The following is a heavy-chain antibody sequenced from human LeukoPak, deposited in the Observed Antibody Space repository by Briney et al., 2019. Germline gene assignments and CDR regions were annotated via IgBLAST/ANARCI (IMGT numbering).Heavy chain of an antibody. Sequence: GGSLRLSCAASGFTFSSYSMNWVRQAPGKGLEWVSSISSSSSYIYYADSVKGRFTISRDNAKNSLYLQMNSLRAEDTAVYNCARDQGTVTNYWGQGTLVTVSS. CDR1: GFTFSSYS. V-gene: IGHV3-21*01. CDR2: ISSSSSYI. CDR3: ARDQGTVTNY. J-gene: IGHJ4*02. D-gene: IGHD4-11*01.